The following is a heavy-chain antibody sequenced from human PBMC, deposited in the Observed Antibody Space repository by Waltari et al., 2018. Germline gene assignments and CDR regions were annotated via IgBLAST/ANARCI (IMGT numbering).Heavy chain of an antibody. D-gene: IGHD2-15*01. J-gene: IGHJ4*02. V-gene: IGHV3-33*01. CDR3: ASQSTTLFDY. CDR1: GCTFSRFG. Sequence: QVKLVESGGGVVQPGRSLRLCCAASGCTFSRFGMHWVRQAPGRGLEWVAVIWHDGSNEYYVDSVKGRFTISRDNSKNTLYLQMNSLRAEDSAVYYCASQSTTLFDYWGQGTLVTVSS. CDR2: IWHDGSNE.